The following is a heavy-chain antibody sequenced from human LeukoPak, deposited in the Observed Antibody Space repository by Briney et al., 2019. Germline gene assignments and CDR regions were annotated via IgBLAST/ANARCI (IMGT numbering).Heavy chain of an antibody. Sequence: PGGSLRLSCAASGFTFSRYGMHWVRQGPGKGLEWVAFIRYDGNYKYYADSVKGRFTISRDNSNNTLYLQMNSPRTDDTAVYYCAKDGAEMTSSTGSGLSYLHYWGQGNLVTVSS. V-gene: IGHV3-30*02. CDR1: GFTFSRYG. CDR2: IRYDGNYK. D-gene: IGHD3-10*01. J-gene: IGHJ4*02. CDR3: AKDGAEMTSSTGSGLSYLHY.